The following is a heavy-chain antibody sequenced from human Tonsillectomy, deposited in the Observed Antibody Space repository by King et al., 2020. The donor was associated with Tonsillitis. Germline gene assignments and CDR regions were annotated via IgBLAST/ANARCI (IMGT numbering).Heavy chain of an antibody. V-gene: IGHV1-69*12. CDR3: ATYMAWFDP. D-gene: IGHD2-21*01. J-gene: IGHJ5*02. Sequence: QLVQSGAEVKQPGSSVKVSCKVSGGTLSSFAIAWVRQAPGQGLEWMGGIIPIFGTASSAQKFQGRLTITADESTTTAYMELSSLRFDDTAIYYCATYMAWFDPWGQGTLVTVSS. CDR2: IIPIFGTA. CDR1: GGTLSSFA.